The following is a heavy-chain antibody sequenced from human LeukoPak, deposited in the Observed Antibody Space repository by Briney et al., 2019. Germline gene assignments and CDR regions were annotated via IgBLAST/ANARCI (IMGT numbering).Heavy chain of an antibody. CDR1: GGSISSYY. CDR2: IYTSGST. V-gene: IGHV4-4*07. J-gene: IGHJ3*02. D-gene: IGHD1-1*01. Sequence: PSETLSLTCTVSGGSISSYYWSWIRQPAGKGLEWIGRIYTSGSTNYNPSLKSRVTMSVDTSKNQFSLKLSSVTAADTAVYYCAWLGSVQLERQLDGAFDIWGQGTMVTVSS. CDR3: AWLGSVQLERQLDGAFDI.